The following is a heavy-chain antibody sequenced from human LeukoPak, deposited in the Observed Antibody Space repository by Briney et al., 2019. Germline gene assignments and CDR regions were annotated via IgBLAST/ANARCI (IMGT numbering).Heavy chain of an antibody. Sequence: GRSLRLSCAASGFTFSSYAMHWVRQAPGKGLEWVAVISYDGSNKYYADSVKGRFTISRDNSKNTLYLQMNSLRVEDTAVYYCARDSWGQGTLVTVSS. CDR2: ISYDGSNK. CDR1: GFTFSSYA. CDR3: ARDS. J-gene: IGHJ4*02. V-gene: IGHV3-30*14.